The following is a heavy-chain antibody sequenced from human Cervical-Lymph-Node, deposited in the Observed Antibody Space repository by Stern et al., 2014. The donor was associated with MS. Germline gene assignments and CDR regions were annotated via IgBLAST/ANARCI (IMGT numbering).Heavy chain of an antibody. CDR1: GYTFTSFG. J-gene: IGHJ5*02. Sequence: QVQLVQSGAEVKKPGASVKVSCKASGYTFTSFGISWVRQAPGPGLEWMGWISGYNGNTTYEQKFQGRVTMTTDTSTSTAYMELRSLKSDDTAVYYCARDRNRGCQLPTPTFDPWGQGTLVTVSS. CDR2: ISGYNGNT. CDR3: ARDRNRGCQLPTPTFDP. V-gene: IGHV1-18*01. D-gene: IGHD1/OR15-1a*01.